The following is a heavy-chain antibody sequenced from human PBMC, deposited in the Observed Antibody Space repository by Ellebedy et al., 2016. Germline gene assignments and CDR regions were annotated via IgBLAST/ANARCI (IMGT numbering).Heavy chain of an antibody. CDR3: TTVYRYNYDSV. D-gene: IGHD5-18*01. Sequence: GESLKISCAASGFTFSNAWMNWVHQAPGEGLEWVGRIKSKTDGGAADYAAPVKGRFTISRDDSKNTLYLQMNSLKTEDTAVYFCTTVYRYNYDSVWGQGTLVTVSS. CDR2: IKSKTDGGAA. CDR1: GFTFSNAW. J-gene: IGHJ4*02. V-gene: IGHV3-15*01.